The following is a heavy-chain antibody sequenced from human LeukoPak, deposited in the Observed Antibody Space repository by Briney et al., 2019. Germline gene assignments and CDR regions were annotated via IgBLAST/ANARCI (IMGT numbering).Heavy chain of an antibody. CDR2: ISYDGSNK. CDR3: ASYYGSGSYYNI. V-gene: IGHV3-30-3*01. J-gene: IGHJ3*02. Sequence: GGSLRLSCAASGFTFDDYAMHWVRQAPGKGLEWVAVISYDGSNKYYADSVKGRFTISRDNSKNTLYLQMNSLRAEDTAVYYCASYYGSGSYYNIWGQGTMVTVSS. CDR1: GFTFDDYA. D-gene: IGHD3-10*01.